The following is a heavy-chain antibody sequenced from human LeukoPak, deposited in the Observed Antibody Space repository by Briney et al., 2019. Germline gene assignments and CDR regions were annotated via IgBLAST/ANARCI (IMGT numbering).Heavy chain of an antibody. CDR3: ARVKPLTSRGGNWFDP. CDR1: GGSISSYY. V-gene: IGHV4-59*01. J-gene: IGHJ5*02. D-gene: IGHD2-2*01. Sequence: PSETLSLTCTVSGGSISSYYWSWIRQPPGKGLEWIGYIYYSGSTNYNPSLKSRVTISVDTSKNQFSLKLSSVTAADTAVYYCARVKPLTSRGGNWFDPRGQGTLVTVSS. CDR2: IYYSGST.